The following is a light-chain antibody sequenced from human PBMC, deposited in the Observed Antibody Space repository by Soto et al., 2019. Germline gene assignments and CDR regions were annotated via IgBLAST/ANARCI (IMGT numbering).Light chain of an antibody. CDR3: QQYNNWPRT. CDR1: QSISSN. J-gene: IGKJ1*01. CDR2: GAS. Sequence: EIVMTQPPATLSVSPGERATLSCRASQSISSNLAWYQQKRGQAPRLLMYGASTRATGVPSRFSGSGSGTEFTLTINSLQSEDFVIYYCQQYNNWPRTFGRGTKV. V-gene: IGKV3-15*01.